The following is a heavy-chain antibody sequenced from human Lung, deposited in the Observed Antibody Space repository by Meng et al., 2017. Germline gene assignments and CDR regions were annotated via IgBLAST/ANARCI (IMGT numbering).Heavy chain of an antibody. CDR3: VRSSGWVRTGFDP. V-gene: IGHV4-39*01. CDR2: IGHSGIT. J-gene: IGHJ5*02. D-gene: IGHD6-19*01. CDR1: GGSISTSGYY. Sequence: QPQLQESGPGLVKHSEALPFPCRVSGGSISTSGYYWGWIRQPPGKGLEWIGSIGHSGITYYTPSLKSRVTVSIDTSKSQFSLKLTSVTAADTAVYYCVRSSGWVRTGFDPWGQGTLVTVSS.